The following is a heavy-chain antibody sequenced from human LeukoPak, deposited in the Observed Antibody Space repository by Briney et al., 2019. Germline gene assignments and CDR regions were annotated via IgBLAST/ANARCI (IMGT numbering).Heavy chain of an antibody. Sequence: GGSLRLSCSASGFILRSHAMHWVRQAPGKGLEYVSRISDNGGSTYYADSVKGRFTISRDNSKNTLYLQMSSLRAVNTAVYYCVKDNEAGGSPFDRWGQGTLVTVSS. V-gene: IGHV3-64D*06. CDR3: VKDNEAGGSPFDR. D-gene: IGHD1-1*01. CDR2: ISDNGGST. CDR1: GFILRSHA. J-gene: IGHJ4*02.